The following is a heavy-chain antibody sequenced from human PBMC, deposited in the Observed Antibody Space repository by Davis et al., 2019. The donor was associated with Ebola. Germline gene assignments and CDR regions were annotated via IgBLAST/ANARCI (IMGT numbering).Heavy chain of an antibody. V-gene: IGHV3-30-3*01. J-gene: IGHJ4*02. CDR1: GFTFSSYA. Sequence: GESLKISCAASGFTFSSYAMHWVRQAPGKGLEWVAVISYDGSNKYYADSVKGRFTISRDNSKNTLYLQMNSLRAEDTAVYYCARSSIAADWGQGTLVTVSS. CDR2: ISYDGSNK. CDR3: ARSSIAAD. D-gene: IGHD6-6*01.